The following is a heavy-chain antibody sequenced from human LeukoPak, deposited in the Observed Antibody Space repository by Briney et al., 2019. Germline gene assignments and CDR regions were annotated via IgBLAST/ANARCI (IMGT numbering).Heavy chain of an antibody. J-gene: IGHJ3*02. CDR1: GYTFTGNY. CDR3: ARVHPGYKSAFLRAFDM. D-gene: IGHD1-14*01. CDR2: MNPKNGNT. V-gene: IGHV1-8*03. Sequence: ASVKVSCKASGYTFTGNYMHWVRQANGQGLEWLGWMNPKNGNTGYAQKFRGRVTITRDTSESIAYMELSGLRSDDTAVYYCARVHPGYKSAFLRAFDMWGQGTMVIVSS.